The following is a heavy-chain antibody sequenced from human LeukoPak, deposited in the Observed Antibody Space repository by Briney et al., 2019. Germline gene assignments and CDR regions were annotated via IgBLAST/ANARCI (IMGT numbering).Heavy chain of an antibody. Sequence: NPGGSLRLSCAASGFTFSDYYMSWIRQAPGKGLEWVSYISSSGSTIYYADSVKGRFTISRDNAKNSLYLQMNSLRAEDTAVYYCARVQLKTNSGWFDPWGQGTLVTVSS. CDR2: ISSSGSTI. CDR1: GFTFSDYY. CDR3: ARVQLKTNSGWFDP. J-gene: IGHJ5*02. D-gene: IGHD1-1*01. V-gene: IGHV3-11*01.